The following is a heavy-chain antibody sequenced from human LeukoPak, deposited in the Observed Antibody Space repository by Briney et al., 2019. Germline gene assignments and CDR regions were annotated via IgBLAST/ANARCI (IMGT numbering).Heavy chain of an antibody. D-gene: IGHD5-24*01. V-gene: IGHV4-39*01. CDR1: GGSISSSSYY. Sequence: PSETLSLTCTVSGGSISSSSYYWGWIRQPPGKGLEWIESIYYSGSTYYNPSLKSRVTISVDTSKNQFSLKLSSVTAADTAVYYCARKGDGYNYYFDYWGQGTLVTVSS. J-gene: IGHJ4*02. CDR2: IYYSGST. CDR3: ARKGDGYNYYFDY.